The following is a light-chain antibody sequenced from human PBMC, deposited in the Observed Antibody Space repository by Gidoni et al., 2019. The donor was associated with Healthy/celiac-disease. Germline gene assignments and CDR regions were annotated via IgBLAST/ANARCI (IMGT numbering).Light chain of an antibody. Sequence: DIQMTQSPSSLSASVGDRVTITCRASQSISSYLSWYQQNPGTAPKVLIYAASSLQSGVPSRFSGSGSGTDFTLTISSLQPEDFATYYCQQSYSTPPTFGQGTKVEIK. J-gene: IGKJ1*01. CDR1: QSISSY. V-gene: IGKV1-39*01. CDR3: QQSYSTPPT. CDR2: AAS.